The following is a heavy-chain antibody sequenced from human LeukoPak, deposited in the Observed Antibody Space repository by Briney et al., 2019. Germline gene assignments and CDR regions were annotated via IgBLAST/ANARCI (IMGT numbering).Heavy chain of an antibody. D-gene: IGHD5-18*01. V-gene: IGHV4-39*07. J-gene: IGHJ6*02. CDR1: GGSISSSSYY. CDR2: IYYSGST. Sequence: KPSETLSLTCTVSGGSISSSSYYWGWIRQPPGKGLEWIGSIYYSGSTYYNPSLKSRVTISVDTSKNQFSLKLSSVTAADTAVYYCASRVDTAMAFYYYYGMDVWGQGTTVTVSS. CDR3: ASRVDTAMAFYYYYGMDV.